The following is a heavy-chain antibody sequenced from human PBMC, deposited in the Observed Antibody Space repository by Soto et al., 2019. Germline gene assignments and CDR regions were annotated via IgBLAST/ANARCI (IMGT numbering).Heavy chain of an antibody. D-gene: IGHD3-10*01. CDR2: IIAGSGNT. CDR3: ARDLGGPGVYFDY. V-gene: IGHV1-3*01. Sequence: SGAEVGKPGASVKVSCKASGYTFTHHAMHWVRQAPGQSLEWMGWIIAGSGNTKYSKKFLGRFTITRDTSASTVYMELSSLRSEDTALYFCARDLGGPGVYFDYWGQGTLVTVSS. J-gene: IGHJ4*02. CDR1: GYTFTHHA.